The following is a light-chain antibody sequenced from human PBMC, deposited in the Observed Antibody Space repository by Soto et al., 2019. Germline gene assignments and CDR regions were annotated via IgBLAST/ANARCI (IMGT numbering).Light chain of an antibody. V-gene: IGKV3D-20*02. CDR3: HQRQSWPRT. CDR2: DTS. J-gene: IGKJ1*01. CDR1: QSVGGSS. Sequence: ETLLTQSPGTLSLSPGERATLSCRASQSVGGSSLAWYQQRPGQAPRLLIYDTSNRATGIPARFSGSGSGTDFTLTISSLAPEDFAIYYCHQRQSWPRTFGQGTKVDIK.